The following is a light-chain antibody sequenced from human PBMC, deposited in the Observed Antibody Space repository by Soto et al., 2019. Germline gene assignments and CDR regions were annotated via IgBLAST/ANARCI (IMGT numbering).Light chain of an antibody. CDR3: QQYGNSITWT. V-gene: IGKV3-20*01. CDR2: AAS. J-gene: IGKJ1*01. Sequence: EVVLTQSPGTVSLSPGERATLSCGASQSVTNNYLAWYQQKAGQAPRLLIYAASSRATGIPDRFSGSGSGTDFTLSISRLEPEDFAVYCCQQYGNSITWTFGQGTKVEIK. CDR1: QSVTNNY.